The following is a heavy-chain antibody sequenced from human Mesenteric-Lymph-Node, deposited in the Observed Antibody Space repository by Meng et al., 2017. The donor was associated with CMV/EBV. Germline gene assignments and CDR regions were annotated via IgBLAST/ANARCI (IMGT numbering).Heavy chain of an antibody. CDR2: VNHSGGT. CDR3: ARGDQGLQLLLYY. J-gene: IGHJ4*02. CDR1: GGSFSGYY. Sequence: FDGVGGSFSGYYWGWIRPAPGKGLEWIGEVNHSGGTDYNPSLKSRVAISVDTSKNLFSLKLNSVTAADTAVYYCARGDQGLQLLLYYWGQGTLVTVSS. D-gene: IGHD1-26*01. V-gene: IGHV4-34*01.